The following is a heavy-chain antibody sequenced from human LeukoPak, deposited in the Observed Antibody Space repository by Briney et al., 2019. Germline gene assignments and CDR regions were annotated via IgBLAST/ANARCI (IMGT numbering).Heavy chain of an antibody. V-gene: IGHV3-23*01. Sequence: GGSLRLSCAASGFTFTSYSMSWVRQAPGKGLEWVSGTSDRGDYTYYADSVKGRFTISRDNTKNSLSLQMNSLRAEDTAIYYCARAGSNWNYVYWGQGTLVTVSS. CDR3: ARAGSNWNYVY. CDR2: TSDRGDYT. CDR1: GFTFTSYS. D-gene: IGHD1-7*01. J-gene: IGHJ4*02.